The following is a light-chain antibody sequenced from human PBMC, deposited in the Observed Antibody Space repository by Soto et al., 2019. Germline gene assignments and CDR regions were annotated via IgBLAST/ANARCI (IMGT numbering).Light chain of an antibody. Sequence: QSALTQPASVYGSPGQSIPISCTGTSSDVGDYKYVSWYQRHPGKAPKALIYEVSNRPSGVSNRFSGSKSGNTASLSISGLQAEDEADYYCSTYTTGRTLVFGHGTKLTVL. CDR1: SSDVGDYKY. V-gene: IGLV2-14*01. J-gene: IGLJ1*01. CDR2: EVS. CDR3: STYTTGRTLV.